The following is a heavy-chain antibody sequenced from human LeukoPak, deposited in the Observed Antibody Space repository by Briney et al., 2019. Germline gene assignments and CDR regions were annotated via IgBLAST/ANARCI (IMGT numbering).Heavy chain of an antibody. V-gene: IGHV3-72*01. Sequence: PGGSLRLSCAASGFTFSDHYRDWVRQAPGKGLEWVGRTRKKTNSYTTEYAASVKGRFTISRDDSKNSLYLQMNSLKAEDTAVYYCTRVVLVGTTYSYFDYWGQGTLVTVSS. CDR1: GFTFSDHY. J-gene: IGHJ4*02. D-gene: IGHD1-26*01. CDR2: TRKKTNSYTT. CDR3: TRVVLVGTTYSYFDY.